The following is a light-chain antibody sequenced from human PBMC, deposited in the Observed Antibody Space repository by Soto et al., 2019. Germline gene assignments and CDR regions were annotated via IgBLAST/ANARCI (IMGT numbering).Light chain of an antibody. V-gene: IGLV4-69*01. Sequence: QLALTQSPSASASLGASVKLTCTLNSGHSSYAIAWHQQQPEKGPRYLMKLNSDGSHSKGDGIPDRFSGSSSGAERYLTISSLQAEDEAEYYCQTWGTGIHVVFGGGTKLTVL. J-gene: IGLJ2*01. CDR3: QTWGTGIHVV. CDR2: LNSDGSH. CDR1: SGHSSYA.